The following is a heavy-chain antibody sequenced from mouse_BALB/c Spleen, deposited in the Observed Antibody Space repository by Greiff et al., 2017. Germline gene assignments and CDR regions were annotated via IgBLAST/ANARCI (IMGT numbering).Heavy chain of an antibody. D-gene: IGHD2-14*01. CDR1: GFSLTDYG. Sequence: VKLVESGPGLVAPSQSLSITCTVSGFSLTDYGVSWIRQPPGKGLEWLGVIWGGGSTYYNSALKSRLSISKDNSKSQVFLKMNSLQTDDTAMYYCAKPPYRYDDEDWYFDVWGAGTTVTVSS. CDR3: AKPPYRYDDEDWYFDV. J-gene: IGHJ1*01. V-gene: IGHV2-6-5*01. CDR2: IWGGGST.